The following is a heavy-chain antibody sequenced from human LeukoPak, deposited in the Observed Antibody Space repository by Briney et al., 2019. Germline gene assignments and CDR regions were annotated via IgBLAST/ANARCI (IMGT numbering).Heavy chain of an antibody. J-gene: IGHJ4*02. D-gene: IGHD3-16*01. Sequence: GGSLRLSCAASGFTFSSFALSWVRQAPGKGLEWVSLIYSGGTTYYADSVKGRFTISRDNSKNTLYLQMESLRAEDTAVYYCSRLGDVWGQGTLVTVSS. CDR2: IYSGGTT. CDR3: SRLGDV. CDR1: GFTFSSFA. V-gene: IGHV3-23*01.